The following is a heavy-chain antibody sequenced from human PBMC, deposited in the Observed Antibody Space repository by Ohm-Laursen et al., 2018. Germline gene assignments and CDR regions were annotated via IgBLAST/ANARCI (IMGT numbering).Heavy chain of an antibody. V-gene: IGHV3-11*01. CDR1: GFTFSSYG. J-gene: IGHJ4*02. CDR3: ARGRYGDWYYFDY. Sequence: SLRLSCAASGFTFSSYGMSWIRQAPGKGLEWVSYISSSGSTIYYADSVKGRFTISRDNAKKSLYLQMNSLRAEDTAVYYCARGRYGDWYYFDYWGQGTLVTVSS. CDR2: ISSSGSTI. D-gene: IGHD4-17*01.